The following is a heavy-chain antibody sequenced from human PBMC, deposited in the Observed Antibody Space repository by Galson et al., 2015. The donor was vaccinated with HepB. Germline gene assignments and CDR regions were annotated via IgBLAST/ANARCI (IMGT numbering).Heavy chain of an antibody. Sequence: SVKVSCKASGYTFTGYYMHWVRQAPGQGLEWMGRINPNSGGTNYAQKFQGKVTMTRDTSISTAYMELSRLRSDDTAVYYCARAGWADYYGSGRVDYWGQGTLVTVSS. V-gene: IGHV1-2*06. J-gene: IGHJ4*02. CDR3: ARAGWADYYGSGRVDY. CDR1: GYTFTGYY. CDR2: INPNSGGT. D-gene: IGHD3-10*01.